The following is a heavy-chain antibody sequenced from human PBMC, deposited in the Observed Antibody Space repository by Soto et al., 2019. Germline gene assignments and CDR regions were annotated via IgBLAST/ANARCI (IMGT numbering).Heavy chain of an antibody. CDR2: IYYSGST. D-gene: IGHD3-10*01. Sequence: QVQLQESGPGLVKPSETLSLTCTVSGGSISSYYWSWIRQPPGKGLEWIWYIYYSGSTNYNPSLKSRVTISVDTSKNQFSLKLSSVTAADTAVYYCARYYYGSGSYAGDYYGMDVWGQGTTVTVSS. V-gene: IGHV4-59*08. CDR3: ARYYYGSGSYAGDYYGMDV. CDR1: GGSISSYY. J-gene: IGHJ6*02.